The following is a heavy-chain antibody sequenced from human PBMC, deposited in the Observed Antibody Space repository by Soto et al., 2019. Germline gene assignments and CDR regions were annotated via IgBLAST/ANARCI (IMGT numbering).Heavy chain of an antibody. J-gene: IGHJ5*02. CDR2: IYYSGST. D-gene: IGHD5-18*01. CDR1: GGSISRGDYY. Sequence: LSLTCTVSGGSISRGDYYWSWIRQPPGKGLEWIGYIYYSGSTYYNPSLKSRVTISVDTSKNQFSLKLSSVTAADTAVYYCARDYFERGYSYGSTSNWFDPWGQGTLVTVSS. V-gene: IGHV4-30-4*01. CDR3: ARDYFERGYSYGSTSNWFDP.